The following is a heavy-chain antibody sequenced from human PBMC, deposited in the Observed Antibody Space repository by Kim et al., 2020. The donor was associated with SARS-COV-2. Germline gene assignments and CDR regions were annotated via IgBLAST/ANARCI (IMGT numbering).Heavy chain of an antibody. V-gene: IGHV3-23*01. D-gene: IGHD1-26*01. CDR3: AKALRGATTYGVLGY. J-gene: IGHJ4*02. Sequence: DAVKGRFTIYRDNSKNTVDRQMNSLRGEDTAVYYCAKALRGATTYGVLGYWGQGTLVTVSS.